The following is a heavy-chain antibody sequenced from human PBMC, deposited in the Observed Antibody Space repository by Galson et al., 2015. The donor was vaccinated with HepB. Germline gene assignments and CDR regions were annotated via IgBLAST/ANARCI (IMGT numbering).Heavy chain of an antibody. V-gene: IGHV1-18*01. J-gene: IGHJ4*02. CDR3: ARDRGVVVAATLDY. D-gene: IGHD2-15*01. CDR2: ISAYNGNT. Sequence: SVKVSCKASGYTFTSYGISWVRQAPGQGLEWMGWISAYNGNTNYAQKLQGRVTMTTDTSTSTAYMELRSLRSDDTAVYYCARDRGVVVAATLDYWGQGTLVTVSS. CDR1: GYTFTSYG.